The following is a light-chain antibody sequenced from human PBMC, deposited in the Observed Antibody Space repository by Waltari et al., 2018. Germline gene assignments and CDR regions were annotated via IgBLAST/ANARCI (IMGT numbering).Light chain of an antibody. CDR2: DVN. V-gene: IGLV2-23*02. CDR3: CSYAGSAVSV. CDR1: SSYIGNYNL. Sequence: QSALTQTATVSGSPGQSITISCSGTSSYIGNYNLVSWYRQHPGKAPTLIIYDVNKRPSGVSNRFSGSKSGNTAFLTISGLQTADEADYFCCSYAGSAVSVFGGGTKVTVL. J-gene: IGLJ3*02.